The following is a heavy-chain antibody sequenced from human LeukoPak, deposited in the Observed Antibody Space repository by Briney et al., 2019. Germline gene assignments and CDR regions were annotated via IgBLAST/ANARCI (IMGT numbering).Heavy chain of an antibody. J-gene: IGHJ4*02. CDR1: GGTFSSYA. CDR3: ASPGRIVSNGSGYYYALSY. V-gene: IGHV1-69*06. Sequence: VASVKVSCKASGGTFSSYAISWGRQAPGQGREWMGGIIPIFGTANYAQKLQGRVTITADKSPSTACMELSSLRSEDTAVYYCASPGRIVSNGSGYYYALSYWGQGTLVTVSS. CDR2: IIPIFGTA. D-gene: IGHD3-22*01.